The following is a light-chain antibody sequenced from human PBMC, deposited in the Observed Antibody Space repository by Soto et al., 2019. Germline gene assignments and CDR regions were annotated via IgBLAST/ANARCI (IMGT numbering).Light chain of an antibody. CDR1: QTITTW. CDR3: QQYNTLSGT. V-gene: IGKV1-5*01. CDR2: DAS. J-gene: IGKJ1*01. Sequence: DIQMTQSPSNLSASVGDRVTITCRASQTITTWLAWYQQKPGKAPKLLIYDASTLESGVPSRFSGSGFGTEFSLTISSLQPDDFASYYCQQYNTLSGTFA.